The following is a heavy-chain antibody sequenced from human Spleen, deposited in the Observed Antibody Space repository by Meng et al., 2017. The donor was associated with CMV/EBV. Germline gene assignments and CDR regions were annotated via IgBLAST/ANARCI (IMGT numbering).Heavy chain of an antibody. CDR1: GGSISSSY. CDR2: IYTSGST. V-gene: IGHV4-4*07. Sequence: VQLQESGAGMVKPSETLCVPCTVSGGSISSSYWSVIRQPAGKGLEWIGRIYTSGSTNYNPSLKSRVTMSVDTSKNQFSLKLSSVTAADTAVYYCAREGIAAPHFKYWGQGTLVTVSS. J-gene: IGHJ4*02. D-gene: IGHD6-13*01. CDR3: AREGIAAPHFKY.